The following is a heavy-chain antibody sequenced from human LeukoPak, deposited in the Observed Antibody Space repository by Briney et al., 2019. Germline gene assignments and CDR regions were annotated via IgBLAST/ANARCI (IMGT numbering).Heavy chain of an antibody. CDR3: ARDVRDGGVGPDI. V-gene: IGHV4-30-4*08. D-gene: IGHD2-8*02. CDR2: IYYSGST. Sequence: SETLSLTCTVSGGSISSGDYYWSWIRQPPGKGLEWIGYIYYSGSTYYNSSLKSRVTISVDTSKNQFSLKLSSVTAADTAAYYCARDVRDGGVGPDIWGQGTMVTVSS. J-gene: IGHJ3*02. CDR1: GGSISSGDYY.